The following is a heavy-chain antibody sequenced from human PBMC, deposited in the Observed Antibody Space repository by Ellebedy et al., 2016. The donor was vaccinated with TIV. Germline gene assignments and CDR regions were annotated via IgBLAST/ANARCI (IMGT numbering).Heavy chain of an antibody. CDR2: IIWNSGDT. D-gene: IGHD4/OR15-4a*01. CDR3: VRDMSPGGAYY. V-gene: IGHV3-9*01. J-gene: IGHJ4*02. Sequence: SLKISCVGPGFTFHDHGMHWVRQVAGKGLEWVSGIIWNSGDTGQADSVKGRFTISRDNAKNSLYLQMNSLRAEDTALYYCVRDMSPGGAYYWGQGTLVTVSS. CDR1: GFTFHDHG.